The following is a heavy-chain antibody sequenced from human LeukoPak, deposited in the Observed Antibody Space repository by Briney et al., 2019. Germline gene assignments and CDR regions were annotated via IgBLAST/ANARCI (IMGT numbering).Heavy chain of an antibody. V-gene: IGHV4-34*01. J-gene: IGHJ6*03. CDR1: GGSFSGYY. D-gene: IGHD6-6*01. CDR2: IYHSGST. Sequence: SETLSLTCAVYGGSFSGYYWSWIRQPPGKGLEWIGEIYHSGSTNYNPSLKSRVTISVDKSKNQFSLKLSSVTAADTAVYYCARRAEKQLDVNYYYYYMDVWGKGTTVTVSS. CDR3: ARRAEKQLDVNYYYYYMDV.